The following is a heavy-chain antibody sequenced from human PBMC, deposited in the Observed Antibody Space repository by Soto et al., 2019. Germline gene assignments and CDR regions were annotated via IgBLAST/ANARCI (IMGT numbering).Heavy chain of an antibody. V-gene: IGHV4-31*03. CDR1: GGSISSGGYY. CDR2: IYHSGDT. Sequence: QVQLQESGPGLVKPSPTLSLTCTVSGGSISSGGYYWSWIRQHPGKGLEWIGYIYHSGDTYYNTSLKSRVTISVETLKNQFYLKLSSVTAADTAVYYCARRKYYYGSRFDPWGQGTLVTVSS. D-gene: IGHD3-10*01. CDR3: ARRKYYYGSRFDP. J-gene: IGHJ5*02.